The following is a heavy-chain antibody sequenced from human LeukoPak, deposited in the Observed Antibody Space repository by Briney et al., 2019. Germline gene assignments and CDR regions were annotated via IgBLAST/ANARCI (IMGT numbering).Heavy chain of an antibody. CDR2: FYPGDSDT. Sequence: ASVKISCKGSGYSFTSYWIGWVRQMPGKCLEWRGIFYPGDSDTRYSPSFQGQVTISADKSISTAYLQWSSLKASDTAMYYCARQDYYDSSGYGDFDYWGQGTLVTVSS. CDR1: GYSFTSYW. CDR3: ARQDYYDSSGYGDFDY. J-gene: IGHJ4*02. V-gene: IGHV5-51*01. D-gene: IGHD3-22*01.